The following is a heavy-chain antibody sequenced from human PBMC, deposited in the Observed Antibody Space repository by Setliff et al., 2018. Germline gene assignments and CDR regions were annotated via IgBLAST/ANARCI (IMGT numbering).Heavy chain of an antibody. V-gene: IGHV4-34*01. CDR2: INHSGST. CDR1: GFTFSSYS. Sequence: PGGYLRLSCAASGFTFSSYSMNWVRQPPGKGLEWIGEINHSGSTNYNPSLKSRATISIDTSKNQFSLKLNSVTAADTAVYYCGRSEAYNWFDPWGQGTLVTVSS. J-gene: IGHJ5*02. CDR3: GRSEAYNWFDP.